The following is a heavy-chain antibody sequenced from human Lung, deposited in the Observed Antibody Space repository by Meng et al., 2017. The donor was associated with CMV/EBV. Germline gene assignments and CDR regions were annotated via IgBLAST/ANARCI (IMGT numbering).Heavy chain of an antibody. CDR2: ISSSSSTI. D-gene: IGHD2-2*01. CDR3: ARDHCSSTSCYLYYYYYYGMDV. J-gene: IGHJ6*02. CDR1: GFTFSSYS. Sequence: GESXKISXAASGFTFSSYSMNWVRQAPGKGLEWVSYISSSSSTIYYADSVKGRFTISRDSAKNSLYLQMNSLRAEDTAVYYCARDHCSSTSCYLYYYYYYGMDVWGQGXTVTVSS. V-gene: IGHV3-48*04.